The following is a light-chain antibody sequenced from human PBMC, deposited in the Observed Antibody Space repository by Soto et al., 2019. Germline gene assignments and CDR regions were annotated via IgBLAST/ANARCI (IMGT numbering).Light chain of an antibody. CDR3: QQYVSWT. V-gene: IGKV3-20*01. CDR2: GAS. Sequence: EIVLTQSPGTLSVSPGERATLSCRASQTISSNYLAWYQQKPGQAPSLLIYGASSRATGIPDRFSGSGSGPDFTLTISRLEPEESAIYYCQQYVSWTFGQGTKVEIK. J-gene: IGKJ1*01. CDR1: QTISSNY.